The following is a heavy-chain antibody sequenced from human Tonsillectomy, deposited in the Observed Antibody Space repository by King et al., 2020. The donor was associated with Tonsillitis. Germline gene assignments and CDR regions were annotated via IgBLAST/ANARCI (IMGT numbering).Heavy chain of an antibody. D-gene: IGHD6-19*01. CDR2: IWYDGSNK. V-gene: IGHV3-33*08. J-gene: IGHJ4*02. CDR3: ARGGGSGLYYFDY. Sequence: VQLVESGGGVVQPGRSLRLSCAASGFTFSSYGMHWVRQAPGKGLEWVAVIWYDGSNKFYADSVKGRSTISRDNSKNTLYLQMNSLRAEDTAVYYCARGGGSGLYYFDYWGQGTLVTVSS. CDR1: GFTFSSYG.